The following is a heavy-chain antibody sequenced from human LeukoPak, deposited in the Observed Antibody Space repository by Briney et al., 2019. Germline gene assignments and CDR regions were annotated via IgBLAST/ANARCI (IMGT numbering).Heavy chain of an antibody. CDR2: IWYDGSNK. J-gene: IGHJ4*02. D-gene: IGHD3-16*01. V-gene: IGHV3-33*01. CDR1: GFTFSSYG. CDR3: ARVGGVRSALYYFDY. Sequence: GGSLRLSCAASGFTFSSYGMHWVRQAPGKGLEWVAVIWYDGSNKYYADSVKGRFTISRDNSKNTLYLQMNSLRAEDTAVYYCARVGGVRSALYYFDYWGLGTLVTVSS.